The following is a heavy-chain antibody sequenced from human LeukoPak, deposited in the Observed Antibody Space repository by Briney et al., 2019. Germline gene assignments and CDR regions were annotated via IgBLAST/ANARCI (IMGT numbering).Heavy chain of an antibody. CDR3: ARAYYYDSSGYYLDNYGMDV. Sequence: GESLKISCKGSGYRFTSYWIGWVRQMPGKGLEWMGIIYPGDSDTRYSPSFQGQVTISADKSISTAYLQWSSLKASDTAMYYCARAYYYDSSGYYLDNYGMDVWGQGTTVTVSS. D-gene: IGHD3-22*01. CDR1: GYRFTSYW. V-gene: IGHV5-51*01. CDR2: IYPGDSDT. J-gene: IGHJ6*02.